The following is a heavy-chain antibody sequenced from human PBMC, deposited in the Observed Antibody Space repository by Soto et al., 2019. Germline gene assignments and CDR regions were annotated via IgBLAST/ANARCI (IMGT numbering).Heavy chain of an antibody. Sequence: TGVSMRVRSRTAEGIFVGYGRHWVRQAPGKGLEWVALIRSDGSNIQYADSVKGRFTISRDNSRKILYLQMDSLRADDTAVYYCARDGVGATTYFGYLDYWGQGASVTVSS. V-gene: IGHV3-30*02. CDR3: ARDGVGATTYFGYLDY. D-gene: IGHD1-26*01. J-gene: IGHJ4*02. CDR1: EGIFVGYG. CDR2: IRSDGSNI.